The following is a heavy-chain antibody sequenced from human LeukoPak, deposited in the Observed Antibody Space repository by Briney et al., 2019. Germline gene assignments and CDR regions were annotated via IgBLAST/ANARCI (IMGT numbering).Heavy chain of an antibody. J-gene: IGHJ4*02. CDR2: ICGRGDRT. Sequence: GGSLRLSCAASGFTFSSYAMSWVRQAPGKGLEWVSAICGRGDRTYYADSVKGRFTISRDNSKNTLYLQMNSLRAEDTAVYYCAKEQSSSGFFDYWGQGTLVTVSS. D-gene: IGHD6-6*01. CDR3: AKEQSSSGFFDY. CDR1: GFTFSSYA. V-gene: IGHV3-23*01.